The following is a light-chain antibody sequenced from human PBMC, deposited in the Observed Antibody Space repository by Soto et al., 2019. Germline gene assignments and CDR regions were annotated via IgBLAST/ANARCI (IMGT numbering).Light chain of an antibody. Sequence: EIVLTQSPGTLSLSPGERATLSCRASQSVGSNYLAWYQQKPGQSPRLLIFGASSRATSIPDRFSGSGSATDFTLTISRLEPEDFAVYYCQQYGTSPRFTFGPGTKVDV. CDR3: QQYGTSPRFT. V-gene: IGKV3-20*01. CDR1: QSVGSNY. J-gene: IGKJ3*01. CDR2: GAS.